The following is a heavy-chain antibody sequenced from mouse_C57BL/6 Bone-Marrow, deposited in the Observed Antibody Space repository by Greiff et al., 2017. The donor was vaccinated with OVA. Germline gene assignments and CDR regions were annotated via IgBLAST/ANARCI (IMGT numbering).Heavy chain of an antibody. CDR3: ARRLYYGSTFYY. D-gene: IGHD1-1*01. CDR1: GYTFTSYW. V-gene: IGHV1-64*01. Sequence: QVQLQPPGAELVKPGASVKLSCQASGYTFTSYWMNWVKQRPGQGLEWIGMIHPNSGSTNYNEKFQSKATLTLDKSSSTAYMQLSSLTSEDSAVYYCARRLYYGSTFYYWGQGTTLTVSS. CDR2: IHPNSGST. J-gene: IGHJ2*01.